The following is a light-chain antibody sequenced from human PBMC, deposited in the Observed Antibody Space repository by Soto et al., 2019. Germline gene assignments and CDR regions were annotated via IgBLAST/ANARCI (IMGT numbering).Light chain of an antibody. CDR2: GAS. V-gene: IGKV3-20*01. Sequence: EIVLTQSPGTLSLSPGERATLSCRASQSVSSSYLAWYQQKPGQAPRLLIYGASSRATGIPDRFSGSGSGTDFTLTTSSLEPEDFAVYYCQQYGNSPAFGGATKVEIK. CDR1: QSVSSSY. J-gene: IGKJ4*01. CDR3: QQYGNSPA.